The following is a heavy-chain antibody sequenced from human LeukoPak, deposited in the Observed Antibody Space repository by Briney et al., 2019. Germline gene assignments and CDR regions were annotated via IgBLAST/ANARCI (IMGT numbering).Heavy chain of an antibody. CDR3: ARAVRYYYDSSGYYGEVTLFDY. V-gene: IGHV4-31*03. J-gene: IGHJ4*02. Sequence: SQTLSLTCTLSGGSISSGCYYWRWIRQHPGKGLEWIGYIYYSGSTYYNPSLKSRVTISVDTSKNQFSLKLSSVTAAYTAVYYCARAVRYYYDSSGYYGEVTLFDYWGQGTLVTVSS. D-gene: IGHD3-22*01. CDR1: GGSISSGCYY. CDR2: IYYSGST.